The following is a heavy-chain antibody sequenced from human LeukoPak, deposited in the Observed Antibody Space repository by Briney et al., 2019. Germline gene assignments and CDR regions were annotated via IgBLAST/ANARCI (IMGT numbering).Heavy chain of an antibody. CDR2: IKEDGSRE. V-gene: IGHV3-7*01. CDR3: ATYSEYKSDI. CDR1: GFTFRKYW. D-gene: IGHD5-12*01. J-gene: IGHJ4*02. Sequence: GGSLRLSCAASGFTFRKYWMSWVRQAPGKGLEWVANIKEDGSREYYVDSVKGRFTISRDSAKNSLYLQMDNLSAQDTAFYYCATYSEYKSDIWGQGTLVTVSS.